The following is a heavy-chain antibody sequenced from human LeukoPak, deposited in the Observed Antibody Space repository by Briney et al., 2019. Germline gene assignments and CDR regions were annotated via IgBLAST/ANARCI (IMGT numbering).Heavy chain of an antibody. V-gene: IGHV4-59*01. CDR1: GGSLGTYY. CDR3: ARDISNLHYGDYVFDF. J-gene: IGHJ5*01. CDR2: VYYTGST. Sequence: KASETLSLTCTVSGGSLGTYYWSWLRRPPGKGLEWIGYVYYTGSTNYNPSLKRRVTISVDTSKNQFSLRLNSVTAEDTAIYYCARDISNLHYGDYVFDFWGPGTLVTVAS. D-gene: IGHD4-17*01.